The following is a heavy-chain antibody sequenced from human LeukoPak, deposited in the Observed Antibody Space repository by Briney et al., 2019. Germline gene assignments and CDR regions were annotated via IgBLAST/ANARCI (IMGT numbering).Heavy chain of an antibody. V-gene: IGHV4-30-2*01. D-gene: IGHD6-19*01. Sequence: SQTLSLTCAVSGGSISSGGYSWSWIRQPPGKGLEWIGYTYHSGSTYYNPSLKSRVTISVDRSKNQFSLKLSSVTAADTAVYYCARSSPYYYFDYWGQGTLVTVSS. J-gene: IGHJ4*02. CDR2: TYHSGST. CDR1: GGSISSGGYS. CDR3: ARSSPYYYFDY.